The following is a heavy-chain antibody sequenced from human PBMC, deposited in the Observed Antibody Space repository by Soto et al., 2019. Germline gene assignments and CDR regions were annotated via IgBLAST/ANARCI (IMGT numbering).Heavy chain of an antibody. V-gene: IGHV4-34*01. D-gene: IGHD1-7*01. Sequence: ETLSLTCAVYGGSFSGYYWSWIRQPPGKGLEWIGEINHSGSTNYNPSLKSRVTISVDTSKNQFSLKLSSVTAADTAVYYCARAPPDWNYGGGNFDYWGQGTLVTVSS. CDR2: INHSGST. CDR1: GGSFSGYY. CDR3: ARAPPDWNYGGGNFDY. J-gene: IGHJ4*02.